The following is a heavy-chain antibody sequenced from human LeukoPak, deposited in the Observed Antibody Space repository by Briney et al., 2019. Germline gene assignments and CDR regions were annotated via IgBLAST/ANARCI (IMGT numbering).Heavy chain of an antibody. CDR1: GYTFTSYA. V-gene: IGHV1-3*01. CDR3: ARIITKWLVPDY. J-gene: IGHJ4*02. Sequence: ASVKVSCKASGYTFTSYAMHWVRQAPGQRLEWMGWINAGNGNTKYSQKFQGRVTITRDTSASTAYMELSSLRSEDTAVYYCARIITKWLVPDYWGQGTLVTVSS. CDR2: INAGNGNT. D-gene: IGHD6-19*01.